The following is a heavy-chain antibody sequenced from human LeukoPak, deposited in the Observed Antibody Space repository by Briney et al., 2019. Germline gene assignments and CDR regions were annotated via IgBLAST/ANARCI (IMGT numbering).Heavy chain of an antibody. CDR2: INSDGSTT. D-gene: IGHD3-22*01. CDR3: ARDMDDNSDFGDY. J-gene: IGHJ4*02. CDR1: GFTFRNFY. Sequence: GGSLRLSCAASGFTFRNFYMHWVRQAPGKGLMWVSRINSDGSTTGYADSVESRFTISRGNAKNTLYLQMSGLRAEDTAVYYCARDMDDNSDFGDYWGQGTLVIVSS. V-gene: IGHV3-74*01.